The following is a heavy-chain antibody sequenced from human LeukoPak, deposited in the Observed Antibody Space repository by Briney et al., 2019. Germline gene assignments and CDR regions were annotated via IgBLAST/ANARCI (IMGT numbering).Heavy chain of an antibody. Sequence: SETLSLTCAVYGGSFSGYYWSWIRQPPGKGLEWIGEINHSGSTNYNPSLKSRVTISVDTSKNQFSLKLSSVTAADTAVYYCAREDYYYGMDVWGQGTTVTVSS. CDR1: GGSFSGYY. V-gene: IGHV4-34*01. CDR2: INHSGST. J-gene: IGHJ6*02. CDR3: AREDYYYGMDV.